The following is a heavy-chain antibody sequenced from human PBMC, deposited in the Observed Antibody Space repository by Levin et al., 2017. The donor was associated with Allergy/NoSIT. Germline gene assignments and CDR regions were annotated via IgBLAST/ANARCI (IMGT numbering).Heavy chain of an antibody. D-gene: IGHD3-10*01. J-gene: IGHJ4*02. CDR1: GGSISSGSYY. CDR3: ARAEVGSEH. CDR2: IYSSGSA. Sequence: SCKVSGGSISSGSYYWSWIRQPAAKGLEWIGRIYSSGSANYNPSLKSRVTISVDTSKNQFSLKLGSVTAADTAVYYCARAEVGSEHWGQGTLVTVSS. V-gene: IGHV4-61*02.